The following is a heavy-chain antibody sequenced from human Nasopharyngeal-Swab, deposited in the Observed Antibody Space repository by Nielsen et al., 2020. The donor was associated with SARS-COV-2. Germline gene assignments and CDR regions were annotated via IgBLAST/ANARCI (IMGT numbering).Heavy chain of an antibody. CDR2: VNEDGSRT. CDR3: VKDMGCPYDD. CDR1: GFTFRNFW. V-gene: IGHV3-74*01. Sequence: GESLKISCAVSGFTFRNFWMHWVRQVPGKGLVWVSRVNEDGSRTDYADSVKGRFAISRDNAGNTLSLQMNSLRVEDTAIYYCVKDMGCPYDDWGQGTLVTVSS. D-gene: IGHD3-10*01. J-gene: IGHJ4*02.